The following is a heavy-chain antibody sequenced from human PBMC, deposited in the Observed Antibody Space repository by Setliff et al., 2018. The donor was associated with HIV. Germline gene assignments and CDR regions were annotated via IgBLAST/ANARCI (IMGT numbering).Heavy chain of an antibody. CDR3: AREIPYSYGGRGHPL. CDR1: GGSFSDYY. CDR2: VNRGRRT. J-gene: IGHJ4*02. D-gene: IGHD3-22*01. Sequence: SETLSLTCALYGGSFSDYYWSWIRQPPGMGLEWIWEVNRGRRTNYNSSLKSRVTISIDTSRNQFSLTVSSVTAADTAVYYCAREIPYSYGGRGHPLWGQGTLVTV. V-gene: IGHV4-34*01.